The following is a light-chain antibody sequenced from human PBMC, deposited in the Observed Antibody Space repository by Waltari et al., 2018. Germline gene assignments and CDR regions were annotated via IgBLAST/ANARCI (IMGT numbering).Light chain of an antibody. V-gene: IGKV2-30*02. CDR3: MQSIHWPWT. Sequence: DVVMTQSPLSLPVTLGQPASIPCKSSQSLVHSDGNTYLNWFPQRPGQSPRRLIYKVSNRDSGVPDRFSGSGSGTDFTLKISRVEAEDVGVYYCMQSIHWPWTFGQGTKVEIK. CDR1: QSLVHSDGNTY. CDR2: KVS. J-gene: IGKJ1*01.